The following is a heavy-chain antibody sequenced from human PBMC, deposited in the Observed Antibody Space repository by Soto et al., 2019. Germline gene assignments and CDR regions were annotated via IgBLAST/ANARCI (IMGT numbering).Heavy chain of an antibody. Sequence: QVQLVQSGAEVKKPGSSVKVSCKASGGTFGSYAFSWVRQAPGQGLEWMGGIIPVSGAAHYAQKFQGRVRINSDESTSAAYVELSSMSSQDTAVYYCATALGCRSTSCTLDYWGQGTRVSVSS. CDR3: ATALGCRSTSCTLDY. V-gene: IGHV1-69*01. CDR1: GGTFGSYA. D-gene: IGHD2-2*01. CDR2: IIPVSGAA. J-gene: IGHJ4*02.